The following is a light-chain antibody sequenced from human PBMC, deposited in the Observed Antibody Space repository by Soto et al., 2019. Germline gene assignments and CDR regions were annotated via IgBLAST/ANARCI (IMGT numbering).Light chain of an antibody. CDR2: GAS. Sequence: EIGLTQSPGTLSLSPGERATLSCRAGQSVSSSYLAWYQQKPGQAPRLLIYGASSRATGIPDRFSGSGSGTDFTLTISRLEPEDFAVYYCQQYGSSPWTFGQGTKVDI. CDR3: QQYGSSPWT. J-gene: IGKJ1*01. CDR1: QSVSSSY. V-gene: IGKV3-20*01.